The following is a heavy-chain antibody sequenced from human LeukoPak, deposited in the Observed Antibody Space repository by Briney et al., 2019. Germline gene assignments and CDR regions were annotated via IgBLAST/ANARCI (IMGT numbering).Heavy chain of an antibody. CDR1: GYSFTSYW. CDR2: IYPGDSDT. Sequence: GESLQISCQGSGYSFTSYWIGWVRQMPGKGLGWMGIIYPGDSDTRYSPSFQGQVTISADKSISTAYLQWSSLKASDTAMYYCARLDDSSGYYLTPFDYWGQGTLVTVSS. CDR3: ARLDDSSGYYLTPFDY. J-gene: IGHJ4*02. V-gene: IGHV5-51*01. D-gene: IGHD3-22*01.